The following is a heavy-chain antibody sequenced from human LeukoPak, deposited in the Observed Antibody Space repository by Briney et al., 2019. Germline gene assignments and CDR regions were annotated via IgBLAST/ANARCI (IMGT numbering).Heavy chain of an antibody. J-gene: IGHJ4*02. CDR2: ISSSSSTI. V-gene: IGHV3-48*01. CDR1: GFTVSSYS. D-gene: IGHD2-15*01. CDR3: ARKSERRIVVVADYYFDY. Sequence: GGSLRLSCAASGFTVSSYSMNWVRQAPGKGLEWVSYISSSSSTIYYADSVKGRFTISRDNAKNSLYLQMNSLRAEDTAVYYCARKSERRIVVVADYYFDYWGQGTLVTVSS.